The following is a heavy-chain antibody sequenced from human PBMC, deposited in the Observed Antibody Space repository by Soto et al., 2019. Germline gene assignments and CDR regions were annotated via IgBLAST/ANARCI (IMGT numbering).Heavy chain of an antibody. CDR3: ARPSKYCSGGSCYPPIYYGMDV. Sequence: GGSLRLSCAASGFTFSSYSMNWVRQAPGKGLEWVSSISSSSSYIYYADSVKGRFTISRDNAKNSLYLQMNSLRAEDTAVYYCARPSKYCSGGSCYPPIYYGMDVWGQGTTVTVSS. CDR2: ISSSSSYI. J-gene: IGHJ6*02. D-gene: IGHD2-15*01. V-gene: IGHV3-21*01. CDR1: GFTFSSYS.